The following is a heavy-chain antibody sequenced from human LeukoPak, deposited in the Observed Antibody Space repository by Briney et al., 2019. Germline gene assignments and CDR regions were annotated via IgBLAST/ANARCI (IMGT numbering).Heavy chain of an antibody. CDR3: AKGSNWGYGYYLDY. J-gene: IGHJ4*02. CDR2: IYSGGST. V-gene: IGHV3-53*01. Sequence: GGSLRLSCAASGFTVSSTYMSWVRQAPGKGLEWVSVIYSGGSTYYADSVKGRFTISRDNSKNTLYLQMNSLRADDTAQYYCAKGSNWGYGYYLDYWGQGTLVTVSS. D-gene: IGHD7-27*01. CDR1: GFTVSSTY.